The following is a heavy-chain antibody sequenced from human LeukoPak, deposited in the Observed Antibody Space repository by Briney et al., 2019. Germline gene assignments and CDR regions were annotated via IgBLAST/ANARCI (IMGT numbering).Heavy chain of an antibody. D-gene: IGHD4-17*01. Sequence: SVKVSCKASGGTFSSYAISWVRQAPGQGLEWMGGIIPIFGTANYAQKFQGRVTITADESTSTAYMELSSLRSEDTAVYYCARLDYGDRIFDYWGQGTLVTVSS. V-gene: IGHV1-69*13. CDR1: GGTFSSYA. J-gene: IGHJ4*02. CDR3: ARLDYGDRIFDY. CDR2: IIPIFGTA.